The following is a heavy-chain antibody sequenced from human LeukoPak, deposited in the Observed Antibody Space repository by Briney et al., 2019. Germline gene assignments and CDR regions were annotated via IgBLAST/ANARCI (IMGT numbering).Heavy chain of an antibody. D-gene: IGHD3-10*01. CDR2: INHSGST. J-gene: IGHJ4*02. CDR3: ATTGPFGAPHEGVDY. Sequence: PSETLSLTCAVYGGSFSGYYWSWLRQPPGKGLEWIGEINHSGSTNYNPSLKSRVTISVDPSKNQFSLRLSSVTAADTAVYYCATTGPFGAPHEGVDYWGQGTLVTVSS. V-gene: IGHV4-34*01. CDR1: GGSFSGYY.